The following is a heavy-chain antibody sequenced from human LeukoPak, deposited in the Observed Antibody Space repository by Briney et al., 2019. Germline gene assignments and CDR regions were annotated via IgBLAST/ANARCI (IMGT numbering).Heavy chain of an antibody. CDR1: GFTFDDYG. J-gene: IGHJ4*02. Sequence: GGSLRLSCAASGFTFDDYGMSWVRQAPGKGLEWVSGINWNGGSTGYADSVKGRFTISRDNAKNSLYLQMNILRAEDTALYYCARVASSGYYHGFDYWGQGTLVTVSP. D-gene: IGHD3-22*01. CDR3: ARVASSGYYHGFDY. V-gene: IGHV3-20*04. CDR2: INWNGGST.